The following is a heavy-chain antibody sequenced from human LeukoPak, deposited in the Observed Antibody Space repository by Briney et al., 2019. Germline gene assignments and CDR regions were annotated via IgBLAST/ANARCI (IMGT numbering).Heavy chain of an antibody. J-gene: IGHJ6*03. CDR2: MNPNSGNT. V-gene: IGHV1-8*03. CDR3: ARGGGPWDYYYYYMDV. D-gene: IGHD4-23*01. CDR1: GYALTELS. Sequence: ASVKVSCKVSGYALTELSMHWVRQTPGTGLEWMGWMNPNSGNTGYAQKFQGRVTITRNTSISTAYMELSSLRSEDTAVYYCARGGGPWDYYYYYMDVWGKGTTVTVSS.